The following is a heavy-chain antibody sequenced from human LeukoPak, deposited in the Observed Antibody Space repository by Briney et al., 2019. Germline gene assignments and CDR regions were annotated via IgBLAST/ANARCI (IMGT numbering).Heavy chain of an antibody. CDR1: GFTFSSYA. J-gene: IGHJ4*02. CDR2: ISYDGSNK. Sequence: GGSLRLSCAASGFTFSSYAMSWVRQAPGKGLEWVAVISYDGSNKYYADSVKGRFTISRDNSKNTLYLQMNSLRAEDTAVYYCARDSNYDLYYFDYWGQGTLVTVSS. D-gene: IGHD3-3*01. V-gene: IGHV3-30-3*01. CDR3: ARDSNYDLYYFDY.